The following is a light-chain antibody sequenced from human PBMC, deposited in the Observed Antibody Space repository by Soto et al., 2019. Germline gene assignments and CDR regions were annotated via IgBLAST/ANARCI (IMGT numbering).Light chain of an antibody. Sequence: DIQITQSPSTLSASVGDRVTITCRSSQSISTWLAWYQQKPGKAPKVLIYDASRLESGVPSRFSGSGSGTDFTLTISSLQPADFATYYCQQYNSYSWTLGQGTKVDIK. CDR3: QQYNSYSWT. J-gene: IGKJ1*01. CDR1: QSISTW. CDR2: DAS. V-gene: IGKV1-5*01.